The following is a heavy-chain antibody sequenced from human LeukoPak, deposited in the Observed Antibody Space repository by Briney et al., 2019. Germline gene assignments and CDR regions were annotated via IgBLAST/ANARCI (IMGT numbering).Heavy chain of an antibody. CDR2: SKTDGGTT. CDR3: TTWKYYDILTGLNWFDP. J-gene: IGHJ5*02. Sequence: GGSLRLSCAASGFTFSNAWMKSKTDGGTTDYAAPVKGRFTISRDDSKNTLYLQMNSLKTEDTAVYYCTTWKYYDILTGLNWFDPWGQGTLVTVFS. V-gene: IGHV3-15*01. CDR1: GFTFSNAW. D-gene: IGHD3-9*01.